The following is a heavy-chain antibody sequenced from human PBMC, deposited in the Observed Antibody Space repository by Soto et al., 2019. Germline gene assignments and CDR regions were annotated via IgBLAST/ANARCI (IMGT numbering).Heavy chain of an antibody. Sequence: PGGSLRLSCVASGFSFSSYTMNWVRQAPGKGLERVSYITSSGSATYYADSVKGRFTISRDNGRNSLYLQMTSLRDEDTAVYYCASPFPYYYDSSGYYCAFGIWGQGTMVTVSS. V-gene: IGHV3-48*02. CDR2: ITSSGSAT. CDR1: GFSFSSYT. J-gene: IGHJ3*02. CDR3: ASPFPYYYDSSGYYCAFGI. D-gene: IGHD3-22*01.